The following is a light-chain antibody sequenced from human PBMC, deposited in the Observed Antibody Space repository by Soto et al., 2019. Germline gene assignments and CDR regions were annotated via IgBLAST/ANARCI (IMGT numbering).Light chain of an antibody. J-gene: IGKJ2*01. Sequence: EIVLTQSPGTLSLSPGERATLSCRASQNINSRYSAWYQQRPGQPPSLLIFATSTRGSGTPDRFSGSGSGRDFTLTISRLEPVDSAVYICQQYDDSSRYIFGQGT. V-gene: IGKV3-20*01. CDR1: QNINSRY. CDR3: QQYDDSSRYI. CDR2: ATS.